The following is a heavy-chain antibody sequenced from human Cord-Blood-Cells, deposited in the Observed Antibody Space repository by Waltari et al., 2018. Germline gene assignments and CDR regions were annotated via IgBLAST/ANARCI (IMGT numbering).Heavy chain of an antibody. CDR3: ARENGDSFDI. CDR2: IYYSGST. CDR1: GGSISSNY. J-gene: IGHJ3*02. Sequence: QVQLQESGPGLVKPSETLSLTCTGSGGSISSNYSTWIRQPPGRGLEWIGYIYYSGSTNYNPSLKSRVTISVDTSKNQFSLKLSSVTAAYTAVYYCARENGDSFDIWGQGTMVTVSS. D-gene: IGHD1-1*01. V-gene: IGHV4-59*01.